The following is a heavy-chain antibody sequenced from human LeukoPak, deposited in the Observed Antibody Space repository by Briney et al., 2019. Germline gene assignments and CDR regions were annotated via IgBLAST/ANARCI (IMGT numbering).Heavy chain of an antibody. Sequence: ASVKVSCKTSGYNFNRYSITWVRQAPGQGLEWMGWVSTSNGATNYAEKFQGRVTMTTETVTKTAYLELRRLTSGDTAMYLCARVSDTSMVTPGFDSSGQGTLVTVS. CDR3: ARVSDTSMVTPGFDS. D-gene: IGHD5-18*01. CDR1: GYNFNRYS. CDR2: VSTSNGAT. V-gene: IGHV1-18*01. J-gene: IGHJ4*02.